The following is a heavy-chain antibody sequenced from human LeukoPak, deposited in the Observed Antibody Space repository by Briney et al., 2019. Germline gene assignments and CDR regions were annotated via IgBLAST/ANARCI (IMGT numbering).Heavy chain of an antibody. CDR3: ARAGYYDSSGYYYERWFDP. CDR1: GGSISSGGYY. J-gene: IGHJ5*02. V-gene: IGHV4-30-2*01. CDR2: IYHSGST. D-gene: IGHD3-22*01. Sequence: SETLSLTCTVSGGSISSGGYYWSWIRQPPGKGLEWIGYIYHSGSTYYNPSLKSRVTISVDRSKNQFSLKLSSVTAADTAVYYCARAGYYDSSGYYYERWFDPWGQGTLVTVSS.